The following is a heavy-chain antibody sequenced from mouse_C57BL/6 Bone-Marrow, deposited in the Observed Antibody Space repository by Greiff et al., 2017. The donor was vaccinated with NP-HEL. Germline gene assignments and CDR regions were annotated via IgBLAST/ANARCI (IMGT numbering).Heavy chain of an antibody. CDR1: GFTFSSYG. CDR3: ARRRVTTLDY. J-gene: IGHJ2*01. D-gene: IGHD2-2*01. Sequence: EVQLVESGGDLVKPGGSLKLSCAASGFTFSSYGMSWVRQTPDKRLEWVASISSGGSYTYYPDSVKGRFDISRDNAKNTLYLQMSSLKSEDTAMYYCARRRVTTLDYWGQGTTLTVSS. V-gene: IGHV5-6*01. CDR2: ISSGGSYT.